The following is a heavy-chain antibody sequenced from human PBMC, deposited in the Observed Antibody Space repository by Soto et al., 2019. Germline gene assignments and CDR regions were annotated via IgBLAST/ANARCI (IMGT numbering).Heavy chain of an antibody. CDR2: ISYDGSNK. CDR3: ARAPYDYSNSTPQPAYWFDP. J-gene: IGHJ5*02. V-gene: IGHV3-30-3*01. CDR1: VFTFSGYA. Sequence: PGGSLRLSCAASVFTFSGYAMHWVRQAPGKGLEWVAVISYDGSNKYYADSVKGRFTISRDNSKNTLYLQMNRLRAEDTAVYYCARAPYDYSNSTPQPAYWFDPWGQGTLVTVSS. D-gene: IGHD4-4*01.